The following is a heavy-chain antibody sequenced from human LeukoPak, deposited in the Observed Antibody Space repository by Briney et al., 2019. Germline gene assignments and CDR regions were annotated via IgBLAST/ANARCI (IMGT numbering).Heavy chain of an antibody. J-gene: IGHJ5*02. CDR3: AREYCSGSSGYPHNWFDP. V-gene: IGHV1-69*13. D-gene: IGHD2-15*01. Sequence: ASVKVSCKASGGTFSSYAISWVRQAPGEGLEWVGGIIAIFGTANYAQKFQGRVTITADESTSTAYMELSSLRSEDTAVYYCAREYCSGSSGYPHNWFDPWGQGTLVTVSS. CDR2: IIAIFGTA. CDR1: GGTFSSYA.